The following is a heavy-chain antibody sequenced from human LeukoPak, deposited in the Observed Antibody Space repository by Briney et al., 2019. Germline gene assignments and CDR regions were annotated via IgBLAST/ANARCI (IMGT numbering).Heavy chain of an antibody. D-gene: IGHD1-14*01. V-gene: IGHV4-4*02. Sequence: SGTLSLTCAVSGGSISSSNWWSWVRQPPGKGLEWIGEIYHSGSTNYNPSLKSRVTMSIDTSKNLFSLKVSSMTAADTAVYYCARDGNQPWFDYWGQGTLVTVSS. CDR1: GGSISSSNW. J-gene: IGHJ4*02. CDR2: IYHSGST. CDR3: ARDGNQPWFDY.